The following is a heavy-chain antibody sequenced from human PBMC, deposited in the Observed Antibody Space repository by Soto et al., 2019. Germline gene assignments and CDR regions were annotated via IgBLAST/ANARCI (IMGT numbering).Heavy chain of an antibody. CDR2: ISSNGGST. CDR3: VKEFYDILTGYPSFDY. J-gene: IGHJ4*02. Sequence: GGSLRLSCSASGFTFSSYAMHWVRQAPGKGLEYVSAISSNGGSTYYADSVKGRFTISRDNSKNTLYLQMSSLRAEDTAVYYCVKEFYDILTGYPSFDYWGQGNLVTFSS. D-gene: IGHD3-9*01. V-gene: IGHV3-64D*08. CDR1: GFTFSSYA.